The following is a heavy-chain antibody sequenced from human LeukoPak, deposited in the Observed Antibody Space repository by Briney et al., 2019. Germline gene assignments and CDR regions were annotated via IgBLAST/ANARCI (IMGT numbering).Heavy chain of an antibody. CDR2: IKQDGSEK. D-gene: IGHD2-2*01. J-gene: IGHJ6*02. V-gene: IGHV3-7*03. Sequence: GGSLRLSCAASGFTFNTYTMNWVRQAPGKGLEWVANIKQDGSEKYYVDSVKGRFTISRDNAKNSLYLQTNSLRAEDTAVYYCARVGYCSSTSCYAYGMDVWGQGTTVTVSS. CDR3: ARVGYCSSTSCYAYGMDV. CDR1: GFTFNTYT.